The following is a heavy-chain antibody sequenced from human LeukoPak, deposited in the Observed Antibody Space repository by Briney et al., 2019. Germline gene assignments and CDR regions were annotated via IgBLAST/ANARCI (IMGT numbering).Heavy chain of an antibody. CDR1: GFIFSSYW. CDR3: ARVNYDFWSGYYNYYYYYYMDV. CDR2: ISYDGSNK. V-gene: IGHV3-30*03. D-gene: IGHD3-3*01. Sequence: PGGSLRLSCAASGFIFSSYWMSWVRQAPGKGLEWVAVISYDGSNKYYADSVKGRFTISRDNSKNTLYLQMNSLRAEDTAVYYCARVNYDFWSGYYNYYYYYYMDVWGKGTTVTVSS. J-gene: IGHJ6*03.